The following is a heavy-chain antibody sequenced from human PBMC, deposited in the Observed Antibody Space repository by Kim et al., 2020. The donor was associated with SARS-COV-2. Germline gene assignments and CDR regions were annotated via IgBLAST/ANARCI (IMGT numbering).Heavy chain of an antibody. D-gene: IGHD2-8*02. J-gene: IGHJ4*02. Sequence: GRTDYNPSLKSRLSISIDTSKNQFYLKLSSVTAADTAVYYCARVVLAPIDSWGQGTLVTVSS. CDR2: GRT. V-gene: IGHV4-31*02. CDR3: ARVVLAPIDS.